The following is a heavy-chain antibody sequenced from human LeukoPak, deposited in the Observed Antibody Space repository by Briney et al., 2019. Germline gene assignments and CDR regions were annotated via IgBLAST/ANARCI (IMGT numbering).Heavy chain of an antibody. D-gene: IGHD1-26*01. Sequence: SQTLSLTCAISGGSVSTNSATWTWLRQSPSRGLEWLGRTYYRSKWNNDYAVSMKSRITINPDTSKNQFSLQLNSVTPEDTAVYYCARLVGAAWFDSWGQGTLVTVSS. CDR2: TYYRSKWNN. J-gene: IGHJ5*01. CDR1: GGSVSTNSAT. V-gene: IGHV6-1*01. CDR3: ARLVGAAWFDS.